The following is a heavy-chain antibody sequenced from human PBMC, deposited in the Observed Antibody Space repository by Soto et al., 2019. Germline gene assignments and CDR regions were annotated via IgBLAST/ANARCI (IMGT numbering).Heavy chain of an antibody. J-gene: IGHJ5*02. Sequence: GGSLRLSCTASGFTVTKFAMSWVRQAPGKGLEWISSISRSGFKKYYADSVKGRFTISRDNSKSTVYLELNNLSAEDTAVYHCAKNQGVELVPLATVDWFDPWGQGSVVTVSS. CDR1: GFTVTKFA. CDR2: ISRSGFKK. CDR3: AKNQGVELVPLATVDWFDP. D-gene: IGHD1-26*01. V-gene: IGHV3-23*01.